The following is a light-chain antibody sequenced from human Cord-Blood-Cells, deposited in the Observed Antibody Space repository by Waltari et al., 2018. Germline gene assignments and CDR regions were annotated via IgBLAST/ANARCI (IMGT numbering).Light chain of an antibody. CDR1: SRDVGGYNY. V-gene: IGLV2-8*01. CDR3: SSYAGSNNLWV. Sequence: QSALTQPPSASGSPGQPVTIPCPGPSRDVGGYNYVSWYQQHPGKAPKLMIYEVSKRPSGVPDRFSGSKSGNTASLTVSGLQAEDEADYYCSSYAGSNNLWVFGGGTKLTVL. J-gene: IGLJ3*02. CDR2: EVS.